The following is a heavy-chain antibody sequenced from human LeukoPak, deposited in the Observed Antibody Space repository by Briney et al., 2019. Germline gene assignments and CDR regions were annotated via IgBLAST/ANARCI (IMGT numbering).Heavy chain of an antibody. V-gene: IGHV1-69*13. Sequence: SVKVSCKASGGTFSSYAISWVRQAPGQGLEWMGGIIPIFGTANYAQKFQGRVTITADESTSTAYMELSSLRSEDTAVYYCARGLKRFGELYYWGQGTLVTVSS. CDR2: IIPIFGTA. CDR1: GGTFSSYA. J-gene: IGHJ4*02. D-gene: IGHD3-10*01. CDR3: ARGLKRFGELYY.